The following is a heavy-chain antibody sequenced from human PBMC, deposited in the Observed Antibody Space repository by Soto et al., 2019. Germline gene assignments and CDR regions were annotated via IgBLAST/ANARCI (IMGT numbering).Heavy chain of an antibody. CDR3: ARVNHYPHAFDI. CDR2: IYSGGST. Sequence: GGSLRLSCAASGFTVSSNYMSWVRQAPGKGLEWVSVIYSGGSTYYADSVKGRFTISRDNSKNTLYLQMNSLRAEDTAVYSCARVNHYPHAFDIWGQGTMVTVSS. CDR1: GFTVSSNY. V-gene: IGHV3-53*01. J-gene: IGHJ3*02. D-gene: IGHD1-26*01.